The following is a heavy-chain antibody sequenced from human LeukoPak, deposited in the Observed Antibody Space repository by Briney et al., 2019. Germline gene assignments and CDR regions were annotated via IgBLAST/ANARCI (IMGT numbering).Heavy chain of an antibody. J-gene: IGHJ6*03. V-gene: IGHV4-59*01. Sequence: SETLSLTCTVSGGSISPYYWSWVRQPPGKGLEWIGYIYYSESTNYNPSLKSRVTISVDTSKNQFSLKLSSVTAADTAVYYCARDGGYGSGTSMTTYYYYMDVWGKGTTVTISS. D-gene: IGHD3-10*01. CDR1: GGSISPYY. CDR3: ARDGGYGSGTSMTTYYYYMDV. CDR2: IYYSEST.